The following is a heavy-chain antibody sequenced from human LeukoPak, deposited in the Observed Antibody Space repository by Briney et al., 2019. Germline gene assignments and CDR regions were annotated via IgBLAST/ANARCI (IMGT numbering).Heavy chain of an antibody. D-gene: IGHD4-17*01. J-gene: IGHJ4*02. CDR2: ISYDGYDK. V-gene: IGHV3-30-3*01. Sequence: PGRSLRLSCAASGFTFNDYVMYWVRQTPGKGLEWVTLISYDGYDKSYADSVRGRFTISRDNSKNTLYLQMNSLRAEDTAVYYCASGDYLHWGQGTLVTVSS. CDR1: GFTFNDYV. CDR3: ASGDYLH.